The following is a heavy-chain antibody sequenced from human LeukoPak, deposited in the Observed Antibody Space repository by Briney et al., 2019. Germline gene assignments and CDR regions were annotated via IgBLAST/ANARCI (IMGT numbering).Heavy chain of an antibody. Sequence: GASVKVSCKASGYTFTMYYIHWVRQAPGQGLEWMGMINPSDGATTYAQRFQGRVTMTRDMSTTTVYMDLRSLRSEDTAVYFCAGEQKGGRSGSLGGLFASYYTYYYMDVWGRGTTVTVSS. J-gene: IGHJ6*03. CDR2: INPSDGAT. CDR1: GYTFTMYY. D-gene: IGHD3-16*01. V-gene: IGHV1-46*01. CDR3: AGEQKGGRSGSLGGLFASYYTYYYMDV.